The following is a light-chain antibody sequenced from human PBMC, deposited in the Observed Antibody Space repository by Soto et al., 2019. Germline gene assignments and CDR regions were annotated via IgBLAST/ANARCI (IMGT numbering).Light chain of an antibody. CDR1: QSLLHSKGYSN. J-gene: IGKJ2*01. CDR2: LAS. CDR3: MQALRTPYS. Sequence: IVMTQSPLFLPVTPGEPASISCRSSQSLLHSKGYSNLDWYLQRPGQSPRLLLYLASNRASGAPDRVSGSGSGTNFTLKISRVQAGDVGVYYCMQALRTPYSFGQGTKLE. V-gene: IGKV2-28*01.